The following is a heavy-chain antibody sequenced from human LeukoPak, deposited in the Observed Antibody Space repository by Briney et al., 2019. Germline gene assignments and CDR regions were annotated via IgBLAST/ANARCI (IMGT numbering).Heavy chain of an antibody. V-gene: IGHV4-59*01. D-gene: IGHD7-27*01. Sequence: SETLSLTCTVSGGSISSYYWSWIRQPPGKGLEWIGYIYYSGSTNYNPSLKSRVTISVDTSKNQFSLKLSSETAADTAVYYCARVNGWNWGSIYYYYMDVWGKGTTVTVSS. J-gene: IGHJ6*03. CDR2: IYYSGST. CDR3: ARVNGWNWGSIYYYYMDV. CDR1: GGSISSYY.